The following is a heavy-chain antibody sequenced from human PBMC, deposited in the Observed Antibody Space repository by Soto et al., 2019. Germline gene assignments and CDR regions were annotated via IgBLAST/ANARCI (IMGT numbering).Heavy chain of an antibody. CDR3: ARGSFSSSSSWFDP. Sequence: SETLSLTCTVSGGSISSGGYYWSWIRQHPGKGLEWIGYIYYSGRTYYNPSLHSRGSIAVDTTENQFSLKLTSVTAADTSVYYCARGSFSSSSSWFDPWGRGTLVTVSS. V-gene: IGHV4-31*03. D-gene: IGHD6-6*01. CDR1: GGSISSGGYY. CDR2: IYYSGRT. J-gene: IGHJ5*02.